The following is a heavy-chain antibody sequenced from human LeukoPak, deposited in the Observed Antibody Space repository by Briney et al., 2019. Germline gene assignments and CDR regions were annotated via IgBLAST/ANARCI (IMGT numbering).Heavy chain of an antibody. Sequence: PGGSLRLSCAASGFTFANYAMSWVRQAPGEGLEWVSEIINSGVSTYLADSVRGRFTISRDDSVNTLYLQMSRLRAEDTAVYFCAKRRDGYNSGAFDIWGQGTMVTVSS. D-gene: IGHD5-24*01. CDR3: AKRRDGYNSGAFDI. V-gene: IGHV3-23*01. CDR1: GFTFANYA. J-gene: IGHJ3*02. CDR2: IINSGVST.